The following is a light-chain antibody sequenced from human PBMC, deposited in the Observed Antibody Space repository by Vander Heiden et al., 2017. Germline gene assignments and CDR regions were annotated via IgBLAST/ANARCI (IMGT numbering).Light chain of an antibody. V-gene: IGKV1-9*01. Sequence: DIQLTQSPSFLSASVGDRVTITCRASQRIGSHLDWYQQKPGKAPKLLIYAASSLQMGVPSRFSGSGCGTEFTLTISSRQLEDFAATYYCRQLNSFPLTFGGGTMVEIK. J-gene: IGKJ4*01. CDR2: AAS. CDR3: RQLNSFPLT. CDR1: QRIGSH.